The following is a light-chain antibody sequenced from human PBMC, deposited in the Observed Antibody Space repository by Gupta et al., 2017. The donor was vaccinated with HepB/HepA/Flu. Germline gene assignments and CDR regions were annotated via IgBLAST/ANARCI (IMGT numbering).Light chain of an antibody. Sequence: DIQMTQSPSSLSASVGDRVTITCRASQSVSTYLNWYKQNPGKAPKLLIYAASTWQSGVPSRFSGSGSVPDFTLTSSRREPEDFATYSGQQSYGPPTFGPRTKVDFK. J-gene: IGKJ3*01. CDR3: QQSYGPPT. CDR1: QSVSTY. V-gene: IGKV1-39*01. CDR2: AAS.